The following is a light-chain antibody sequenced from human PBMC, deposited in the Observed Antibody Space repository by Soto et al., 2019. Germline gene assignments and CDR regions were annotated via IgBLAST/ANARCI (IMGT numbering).Light chain of an antibody. CDR2: AAS. V-gene: IGKV1-27*01. Sequence: DIQMTQYPASLSASVGDRVTITCRASQGSSHFLAWYQQKPGKVPKLLIYAASILQSGVPPRFSGSGSGTDFTLTISSLQPADVATYYGQKYNTVPRTFGQGTKVEI. J-gene: IGKJ1*01. CDR3: QKYNTVPRT. CDR1: QGSSHF.